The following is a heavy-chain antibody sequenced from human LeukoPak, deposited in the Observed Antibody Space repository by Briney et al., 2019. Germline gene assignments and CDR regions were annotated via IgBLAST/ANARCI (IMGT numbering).Heavy chain of an antibody. CDR2: ISGSGGST. D-gene: IGHD4-23*01. V-gene: IGHV3-23*01. CDR3: YLRPSYRHDYGGTKAGDY. J-gene: IGHJ4*02. Sequence: GGSLRLSCAASGFTFSSYAMSWVRQAPGKGLEWVSAISGSGGSTYYADSVKGRFTISRDNAKNSLYLQMNSLRAEDTAVYYCYLRPSYRHDYGGTKAGDYWGQGTLVTASS. CDR1: GFTFSSYA.